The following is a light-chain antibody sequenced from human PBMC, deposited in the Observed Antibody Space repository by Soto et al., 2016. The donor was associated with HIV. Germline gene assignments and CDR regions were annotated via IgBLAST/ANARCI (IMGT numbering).Light chain of an antibody. CDR1: QSLLNRDDGNSY. Sequence: EIVMTQIPLSLPVTPGEPASISCRSSQSLLNRDDGNSYLDWYLQKPGQSPQLLIYTVSYRASGVPERFSGSGSGTDFTLEISRVEAEDVGLYYCMQRLDFPITFGQGHDWTLN. CDR2: TVS. CDR3: MQRLDFPIT. J-gene: IGKJ5*01. V-gene: IGKV2-40*01.